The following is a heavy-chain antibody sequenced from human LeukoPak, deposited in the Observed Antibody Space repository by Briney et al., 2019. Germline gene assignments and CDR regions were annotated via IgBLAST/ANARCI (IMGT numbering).Heavy chain of an antibody. D-gene: IGHD2-15*01. J-gene: IGHJ4*02. V-gene: IGHV4-39*07. CDR1: GDSISSGSFY. CDR3: KVVAARKEVDY. Sequence: PSETLSLTCIVSGDSISSGSFYWGWIRQPPGQGLEWIGSIDYSGSSYYNPSLQSRVTISVDTSKNQFSLKLSSVTAADTAVYYCKVVAARKEVDYWGQGTLVTVSS. CDR2: IDYSGSS.